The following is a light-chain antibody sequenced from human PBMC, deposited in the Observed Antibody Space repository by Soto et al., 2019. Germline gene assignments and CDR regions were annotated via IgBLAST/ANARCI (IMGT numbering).Light chain of an antibody. CDR2: GAS. V-gene: IGKV3-20*01. CDR3: RQVATSLVLG. CDR1: QSVSSNF. Sequence: RATRSCRPSQSVSSNFLAWYQEKPGQAARLLIYGASSRATGIPDRFSGSGSGTDFTLTICSLDPEDFAVYYSRQVATSLVLGIGGGTILDIK. J-gene: IGKJ3*01.